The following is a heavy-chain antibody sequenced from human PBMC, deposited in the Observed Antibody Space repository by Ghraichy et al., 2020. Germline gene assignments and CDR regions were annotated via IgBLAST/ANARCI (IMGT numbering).Heavy chain of an antibody. CDR3: ARGTSWPHWFDP. V-gene: IGHV4-31*03. J-gene: IGHJ5*02. CDR2: IHHMGGT. CDR1: GDSINSGDYY. Sequence: LSLTCTVSGDSINSGDYYWTWMRQPPGKGLEWIGFIHHMGGTYFRSSLKSRVSMSVDTSKNQFSLKMNSLTAADTAMYFCARGTSWPHWFDPWGQGILVTVSS.